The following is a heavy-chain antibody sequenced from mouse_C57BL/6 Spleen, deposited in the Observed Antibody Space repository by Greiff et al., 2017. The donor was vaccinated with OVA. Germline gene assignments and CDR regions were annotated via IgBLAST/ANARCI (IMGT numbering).Heavy chain of an antibody. V-gene: IGHV5-16*01. CDR1: GFTFSDYY. CDR2: INYDGSST. J-gene: IGHJ2*01. D-gene: IGHD2-4*01. CDR3: ARVGNYDYDYFDY. Sequence: EVKLVESEGGLVQPGSSMKLSCTASGFTFSDYYMAWVRQVPEKGLEWVANINYDGSSTYYVDSFKSRFIISRDNAKNILYLQMSSLKSEDTATYYCARVGNYDYDYFDYWGQGTTLTVSS.